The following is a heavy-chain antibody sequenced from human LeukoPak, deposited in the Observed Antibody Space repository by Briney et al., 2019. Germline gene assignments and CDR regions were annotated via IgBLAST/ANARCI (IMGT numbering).Heavy chain of an antibody. CDR1: GGSISSGSYY. CDR2: IYTSGST. D-gene: IGHD3-22*01. J-gene: IGHJ4*02. CDR3: ARVTTGGYYNW. Sequence: SQTLSLTCTVSGGSISSGSYYWRWLRQPAGKGLEWIVRIYTSGSTNYNPSLKSRITISVDTSKNQFSLKLSSVTAADTAVYYCARVTTGGYYNWWGQGTLVSVST. V-gene: IGHV4-61*02.